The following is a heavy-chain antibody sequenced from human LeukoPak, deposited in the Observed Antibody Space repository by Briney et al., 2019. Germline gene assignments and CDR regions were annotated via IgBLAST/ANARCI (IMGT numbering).Heavy chain of an antibody. Sequence: GESLRISCKGSGYSFTSYWIRWVRQMPGKGLEWMGRIDPSDSYTNYSPSFQGHVTISADKSISTAYLQWSSLKASDTAMYYCARRSDSSGWPEDLDYWGQGTLVTVSS. J-gene: IGHJ4*02. CDR1: GYSFTSYW. CDR3: ARRSDSSGWPEDLDY. CDR2: IDPSDSYT. D-gene: IGHD6-19*01. V-gene: IGHV5-10-1*01.